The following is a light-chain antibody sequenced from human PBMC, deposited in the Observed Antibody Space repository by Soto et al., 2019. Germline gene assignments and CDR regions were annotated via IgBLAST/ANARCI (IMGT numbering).Light chain of an antibody. V-gene: IGKV3-20*01. CDR3: QQYGSSPPT. CDR2: GAS. Sequence: EIVLTQSPGTLALSPGERATLSCRASQSVSTNNLAWYQRKPGQAPRLLIYGASSRATDIPARFSGSGSGTDFTLTITRLDPEDFAVYDCQQYGSSPPTFGQGTKVEIK. CDR1: QSVSTNN. J-gene: IGKJ1*01.